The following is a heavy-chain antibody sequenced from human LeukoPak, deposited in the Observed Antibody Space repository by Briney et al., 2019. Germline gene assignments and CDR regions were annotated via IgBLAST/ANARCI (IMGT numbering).Heavy chain of an antibody. J-gene: IGHJ3*02. CDR1: GGSFSGYY. V-gene: IGHV4-34*01. Sequence: SETLSLTCAVYGGSFSGYYWSWIRQPPGKGLEWIGEINHSGSTNYNPSLKSRVTISVDTSKNQFSLKLSSVTAADTAVYYCATTGYSSSWYLFQGLSGAFDIWGQGTMVTVSS. CDR2: INHSGST. D-gene: IGHD6-13*01. CDR3: ATTGYSSSWYLFQGLSGAFDI.